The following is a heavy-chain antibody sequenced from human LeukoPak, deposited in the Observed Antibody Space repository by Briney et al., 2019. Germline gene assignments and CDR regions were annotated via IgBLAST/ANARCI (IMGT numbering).Heavy chain of an antibody. Sequence: PGGSLRLSCAASGFTFSSYWMSWVRQAPGKGLEWVANIKQDGSEKYYVDSVKGRFTISRDNAKNSLYPQMNSLRAEDTAVYYCARDVTLGYCSGGSCYSSVYYDMDVWGQGTTVTVSS. D-gene: IGHD2-15*01. CDR3: ARDVTLGYCSGGSCYSSVYYDMDV. CDR1: GFTFSSYW. V-gene: IGHV3-7*03. CDR2: IKQDGSEK. J-gene: IGHJ6*02.